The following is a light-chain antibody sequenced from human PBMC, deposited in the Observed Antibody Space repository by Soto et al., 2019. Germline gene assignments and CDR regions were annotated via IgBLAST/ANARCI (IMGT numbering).Light chain of an antibody. Sequence: DVVMTQSPLSLPVTLGQPASISCRSSQSLVHSNGNTYLHWFQQRPGDPPRRLISRVSTRYSGVTDRFSGSGAGADFTLQISRGDDEAVGVYACMQGTHYRPWSFGQGNKVDSK. J-gene: IGKJ1*01. V-gene: IGKV2-30*02. CDR3: MQGTHYRPWS. CDR2: RVS. CDR1: QSLVHSNGNTY.